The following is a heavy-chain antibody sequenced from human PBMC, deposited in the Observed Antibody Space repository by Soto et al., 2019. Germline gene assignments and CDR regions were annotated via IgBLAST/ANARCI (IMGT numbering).Heavy chain of an antibody. CDR2: IYYSGST. J-gene: IGHJ4*02. CDR1: GGSISSYY. CDR3: ARGGIAAAFDY. D-gene: IGHD6-13*01. V-gene: IGHV4-59*01. Sequence: SETLSLTCTVSGGSISSYYWSWIRQPPGKGLEWIGYIYYSGSTNYNPSLKSRVTISVDTSKNQFSLKLSSVTAADTAVYYCARGGIAAAFDYWGQGTLVTVSS.